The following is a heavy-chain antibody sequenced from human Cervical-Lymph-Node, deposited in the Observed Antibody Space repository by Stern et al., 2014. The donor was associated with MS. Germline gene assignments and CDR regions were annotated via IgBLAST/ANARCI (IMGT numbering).Heavy chain of an antibody. CDR2: RYYTGRT. V-gene: IGHV4-39*01. CDR3: ASEYCGGDCDSRPRQYFHH. CDR1: GGSIFSTSYY. J-gene: IGHJ1*01. Sequence: QVQLQESGPRLVKPSETLSLTCIVSGGSIFSTSYYWGWIRQPPGKGLEWIGSRYYTGRTSYNPSLKSRVTISADTSGKQFSLRLTSVAAADTAVYFCASEYCGGDCDSRPRQYFHHWGPGTLVAVSS. D-gene: IGHD2-21*02.